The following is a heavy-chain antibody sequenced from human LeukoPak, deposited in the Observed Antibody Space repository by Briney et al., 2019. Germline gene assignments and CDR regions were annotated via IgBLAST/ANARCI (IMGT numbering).Heavy chain of an antibody. CDR3: ARHGGVVRGEGSDAFDI. D-gene: IGHD3-10*01. CDR1: GGSISGYY. J-gene: IGHJ3*02. Sequence: SETLSLTCTVSGGSISGYYWSWIRQPPGKGLEWIGYVSNSGSTNSNPSLKSRLTISADTSKNQFSLKMTSVTAADTAVYYCARHGGVVRGEGSDAFDIWGQGTLVIVSS. V-gene: IGHV4-59*08. CDR2: VSNSGST.